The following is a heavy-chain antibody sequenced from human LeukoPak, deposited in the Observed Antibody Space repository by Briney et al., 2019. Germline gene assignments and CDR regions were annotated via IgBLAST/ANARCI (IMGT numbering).Heavy chain of an antibody. J-gene: IGHJ6*03. D-gene: IGHD6-13*01. V-gene: IGHV1-18*01. CDR2: ISAYNGIT. CDR3: ARVTAAAGTRDRYYYYYYMDV. Sequence: ASVKVSCKASGYTFTGYGIIWVRQAPGQGLEWMGWISAYNGITNYAQKLQGRVTMTTDTSTRTAYMELRSLRSDDTAVYYCARVTAAAGTRDRYYYYYYMDVWGKGTTVTVSS. CDR1: GYTFTGYG.